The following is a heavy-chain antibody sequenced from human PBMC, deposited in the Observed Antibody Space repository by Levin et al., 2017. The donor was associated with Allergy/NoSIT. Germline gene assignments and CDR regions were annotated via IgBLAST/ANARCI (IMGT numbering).Heavy chain of an antibody. J-gene: IGHJ4*02. CDR3: ARGRDAYKLGF. CDR1: GGSVSSGVYY. D-gene: IGHD1-14*01. Sequence: SETLSLTCTVSGGSVSSGVYYWGWIRQHPGKGLECIGYIHPSGSTNYNPSLNSRVTMSVDMSKNQISLKTISVTAADTAVYYCARGRDAYKLGFWGQGTLVTVSS. CDR2: IHPSGST. V-gene: IGHV4-31*03.